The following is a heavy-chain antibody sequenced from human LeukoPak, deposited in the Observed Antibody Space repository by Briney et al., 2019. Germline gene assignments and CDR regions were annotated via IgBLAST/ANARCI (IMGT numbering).Heavy chain of an antibody. D-gene: IGHD3-9*01. J-gene: IGHJ4*02. CDR1: GGTISWYY. CDR3: ARGYDIYLLRN. V-gene: IGHV4-59*01. CDR2: IYYSGRT. Sequence: SEALSLTCTGCGGTISWYYWSWIGQPPGKGLEWIGHIYYSGRTNYNPSLKRGVTISVHPTKNQFCLVVSSVTAADTAVYYCARGYDIYLLRNWGQGTLVTVSS.